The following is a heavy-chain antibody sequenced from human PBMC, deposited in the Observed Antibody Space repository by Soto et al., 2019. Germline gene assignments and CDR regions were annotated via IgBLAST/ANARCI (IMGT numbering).Heavy chain of an antibody. J-gene: IGHJ3*02. CDR1: GGAISSSSYY. CDR2: IYYSGST. V-gene: IGHV4-39*01. CDR3: ARRGALYDYDYGAFDI. D-gene: IGHD3-22*01. Sequence: QLQLQESGPGLVKPSETLSLTCAVSGGAISSSSYYWGWIRQPPGKGLEWIGSIYYSGSTYYNPSLKSRVTISVDPSKNQFSLKLSSVTAADTAVYYCARRGALYDYDYGAFDIWGQGTMVTVSS.